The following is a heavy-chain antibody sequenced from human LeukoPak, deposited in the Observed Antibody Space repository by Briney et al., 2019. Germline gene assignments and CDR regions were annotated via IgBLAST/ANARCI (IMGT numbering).Heavy chain of an antibody. J-gene: IGHJ4*02. CDR1: GFTVSSNS. D-gene: IGHD1-26*01. Sequence: GSQRLSCTVSGFTVSSNSMSWVRQPPGKGLEWIGSIYYSGNTYYNASLKSQVSISIDTSKNQFSLRLTSVTAADTAVYYCASLAPVGAIDYWGQGTLVTVSS. V-gene: IGHV4-39*01. CDR3: ASLAPVGAIDY. CDR2: IYYSGNT.